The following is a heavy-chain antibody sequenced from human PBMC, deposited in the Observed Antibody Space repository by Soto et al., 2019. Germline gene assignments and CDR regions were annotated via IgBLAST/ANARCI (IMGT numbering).Heavy chain of an antibody. CDR2: ISAYNGNT. D-gene: IGHD6-13*01. V-gene: IGHV1-18*01. Sequence: ASVKVSCKASGYTFTSYGISWVRQAPGQGLEWMGWISAYNGNTSYAQKLQGRVTMTTDTSTSTAYMELRSLRSDDTAVYYCARVDSIAAAGTDFDYWGQGTLVTVSS. CDR1: GYTFTSYG. CDR3: ARVDSIAAAGTDFDY. J-gene: IGHJ4*02.